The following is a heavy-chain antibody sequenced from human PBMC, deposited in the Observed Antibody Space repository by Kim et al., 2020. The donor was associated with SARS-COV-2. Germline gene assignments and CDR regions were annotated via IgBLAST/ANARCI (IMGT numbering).Heavy chain of an antibody. CDR3: ARQDVSTWGFDP. V-gene: IGHV4-30-4*01. CDR1: GASVSSDNYY. D-gene: IGHD6-13*01. CDR2: VRYSGTT. Sequence: SETLSLTCSVSGASVSSDNYYWTWIRQTPGKGLEWIGDVRYSGTTHYNPSLESRITISVDTSKNQFSLTFGFVTAADTAMYYCARQDVSTWGFDPWGQGTPVTVSS. J-gene: IGHJ5*02.